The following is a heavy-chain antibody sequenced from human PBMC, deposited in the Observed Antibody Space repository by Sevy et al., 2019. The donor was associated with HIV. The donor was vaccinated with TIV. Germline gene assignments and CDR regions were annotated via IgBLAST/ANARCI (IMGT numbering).Heavy chain of an antibody. D-gene: IGHD3-3*01. CDR3: ARESYDFWTGPADYDYGMDV. CDR2: INPKSGAT. J-gene: IGHJ6*02. CDR1: GYSFSDSGYY. Sequence: ASVKVSCKASGYSFSDSGYYVHWVRQAPGQGLEWMGWINPKSGATKYAQKFQGRVTMTRDTSVSTANMELTRLTSDDTAVYYCARESYDFWTGPADYDYGMDVWGQGTTVTVSS. V-gene: IGHV1-2*02.